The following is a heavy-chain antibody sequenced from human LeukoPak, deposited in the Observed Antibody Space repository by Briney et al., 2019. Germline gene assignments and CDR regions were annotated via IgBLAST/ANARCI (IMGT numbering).Heavy chain of an antibody. CDR2: INPSGGST. V-gene: IGHV1-46*01. Sequence: ASVKVSCKASGYTFTNYYMHWVRQAPGQGLEWMGVINPSGGSTSYAQMFQGRVTMTRDRSTNTLYMELSSLRSEDTAVYYCARVESWEHSGSSQDAFDIWGQGTMVTVSS. CDR1: GYTFTNYY. CDR3: ARVESWEHSGSSQDAFDI. J-gene: IGHJ3*02. D-gene: IGHD1-26*01.